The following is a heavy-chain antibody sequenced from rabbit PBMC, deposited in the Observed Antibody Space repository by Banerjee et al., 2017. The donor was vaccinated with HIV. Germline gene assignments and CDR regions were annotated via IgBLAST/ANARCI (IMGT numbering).Heavy chain of an antibody. Sequence: QEQLVESRGGLVKPGGSLKLSCTASRFPFSDKAVMCWVRQAPGKGLQWIACINAVTGKTVYASWAKGRFIMSRTSSTTVTLQMTSLTAADTATYFCARGEQFSVGFSAFAIYLDLWGPGTLVTVS. CDR2: INAVTGKT. CDR3: ARGEQFSVGFSAFAIYLDL. J-gene: IGHJ4*01. D-gene: IGHD6-1*01. CDR1: RFPFSDKAV. V-gene: IGHV1S45*01.